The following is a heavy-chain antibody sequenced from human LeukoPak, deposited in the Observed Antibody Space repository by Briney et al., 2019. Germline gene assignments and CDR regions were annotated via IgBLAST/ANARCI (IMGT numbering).Heavy chain of an antibody. CDR2: IYYSGST. J-gene: IGHJ6*03. V-gene: IGHV4-39*07. CDR1: GGSISSSSYY. Sequence: SETLSLTCTVSGGSISSSSYYWGWIRQPPGKGLEWIGSIYYSGSTYYNPSLKSRVTISVDTSKNQFSLKLSSVTAADTAVYYYASGAYSFYYMDVWGKGTTVTISS. D-gene: IGHD5-18*01. CDR3: ASGAYSFYYMDV.